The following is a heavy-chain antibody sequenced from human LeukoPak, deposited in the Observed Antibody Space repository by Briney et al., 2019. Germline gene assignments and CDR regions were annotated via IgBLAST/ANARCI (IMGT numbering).Heavy chain of an antibody. CDR2: INHSGST. CDR3: ARKGIYRGSLDY. Sequence: SETLSLTCAVYGGSFSSYYWSWIRQPPGKGLEWIGEINHSGSTNYNPSLKSRVTISVDTSKNQFSLKLSSVTAADTAVYYCARKGIYRGSLDYWGQGTLVTVSS. CDR1: GGSFSSYY. V-gene: IGHV4-34*01. D-gene: IGHD3-16*02. J-gene: IGHJ4*02.